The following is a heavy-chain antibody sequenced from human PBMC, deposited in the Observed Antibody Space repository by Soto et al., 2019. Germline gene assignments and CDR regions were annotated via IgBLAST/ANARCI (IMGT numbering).Heavy chain of an antibody. CDR2: ITSDGDRT. J-gene: IGHJ4*01. D-gene: IGHD2-15*01. CDR1: GFTFSNFA. CDR3: VKGNQLLRYYFEF. V-gene: IGHV3-64D*06. Sequence: SLRLSCSVSGFTFSNFAMHWVRQAPGKGLEYVSGITSDGDRTWHADSVKDRFTISRDNSKNTLYLQMSSLRVEDTAIYYCVKGNQLLRYYFEFWGPGTLVTVPQ.